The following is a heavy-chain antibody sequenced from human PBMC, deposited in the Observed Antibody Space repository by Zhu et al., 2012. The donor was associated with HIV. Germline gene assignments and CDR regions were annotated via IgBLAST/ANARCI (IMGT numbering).Heavy chain of an antibody. Sequence: QVQLQESGPGLVKPSETLSLTCAVSGYSISSGYYWGWIRQPPGKGLEWIGSIYHSGSTYYNPSLKSRVTISVDTSKNQFSLKLSSVTAADTTVYYCARGSSSSWYVDYWGQGNPGHRLL. CDR2: IYHSGST. CDR3: ARGSSSSWYVDY. D-gene: IGHD6-13*01. CDR1: GYSISSGYY. J-gene: IGHJ4*02. V-gene: IGHV4-38-2*01.